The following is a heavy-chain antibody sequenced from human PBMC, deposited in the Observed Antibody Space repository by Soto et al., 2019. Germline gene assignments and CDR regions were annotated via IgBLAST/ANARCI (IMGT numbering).Heavy chain of an antibody. J-gene: IGHJ3*02. Sequence: SETLSLTCTVSGGPISSYYWSWIRQPPGKGLEWIGYIYYSGSTNYNPSIRSRVTKSVDTSKNQFSLKPSSVTAADTAVYYCARDQPPTAGTRSDAFDIWGQGTMVTVSS. V-gene: IGHV4-59*01. CDR1: GGPISSYY. D-gene: IGHD6-13*01. CDR2: IYYSGST. CDR3: ARDQPPTAGTRSDAFDI.